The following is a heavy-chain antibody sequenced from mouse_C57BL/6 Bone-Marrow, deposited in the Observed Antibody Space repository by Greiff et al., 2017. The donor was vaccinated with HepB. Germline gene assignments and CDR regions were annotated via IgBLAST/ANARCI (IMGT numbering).Heavy chain of an antibody. D-gene: IGHD1-1*01. CDR3: ARSTVVSLDFDV. V-gene: IGHV1-26*01. Sequence: VQLQQSGPELVKPGASVKISCKASGYTFTDYYMNWVKQSHGKSLEWIGEINPNNGGTSYNQKFKGKATLTVDKSSSTAYMQLRSLTSEDSAVYYCARSTVVSLDFDVWGTGTTVTVSS. CDR1: GYTFTDYY. CDR2: INPNNGGT. J-gene: IGHJ1*03.